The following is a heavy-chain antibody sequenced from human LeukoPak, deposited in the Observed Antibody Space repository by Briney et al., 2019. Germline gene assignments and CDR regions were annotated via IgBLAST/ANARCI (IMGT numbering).Heavy chain of an antibody. J-gene: IGHJ4*02. CDR1: GGSISSYH. D-gene: IGHD6-13*01. Sequence: PSETLSLTCTVSGGSISSYHWSWIRQPPGKGLEWIGYIYYSGSTNYNPSLKSRVTISVDTSKNQFSLKLSSVTAADTAVYYCARSALSSSSSYYFDYWGQGTLVTVSS. V-gene: IGHV4-59*01. CDR2: IYYSGST. CDR3: ARSALSSSSSYYFDY.